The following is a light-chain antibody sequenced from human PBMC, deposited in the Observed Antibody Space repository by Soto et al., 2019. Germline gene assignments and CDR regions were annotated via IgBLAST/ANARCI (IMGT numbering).Light chain of an antibody. CDR1: NSNIGSNA. J-gene: IGLJ2*01. V-gene: IGLV1-44*01. CDR2: SNN. CDR3: AAWDDSLNGLV. Sequence: HSVLTQPPSASGTPGQRVTISCSGSNSNIGSNAVNWYQQLPGTAPKLLIYSNNLRPSGVPDRFSGSKSGTSASLAISGLQSEDEADYYCAAWDDSLNGLVFGGGTKLTVL.